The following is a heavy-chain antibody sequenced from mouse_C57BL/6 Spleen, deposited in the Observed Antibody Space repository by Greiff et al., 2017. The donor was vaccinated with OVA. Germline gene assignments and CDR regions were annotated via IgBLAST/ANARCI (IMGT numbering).Heavy chain of an antibody. CDR3: ARDWYYGSSYFDY. CDR2: ISYDGSN. D-gene: IGHD1-1*01. Sequence: DVQLQESGPGLVKPSQSLSLTCSVPGYSITSGYYWNWIRQFPGNKLEWMGYISYDGSNNYNPSLKNRISITRDTSKNQFFLKLNSVTTEDTATYYCARDWYYGSSYFDYWGQGTTLTVSS. J-gene: IGHJ2*01. CDR1: GYSITSGYY. V-gene: IGHV3-6*01.